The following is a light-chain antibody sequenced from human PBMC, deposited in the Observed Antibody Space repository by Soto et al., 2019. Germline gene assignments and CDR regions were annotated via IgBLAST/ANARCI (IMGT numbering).Light chain of an antibody. CDR2: DVS. Sequence: QSALTQPASVSGSPGQSITISCTGTSSDVGGYNYVSWYQQHPGKAPKLMIYDVSYRPSGVSHRFSGSKSGNTASLTISGLDAEDDADYCCPSYTSSSTYVFGTGTKLTVL. V-gene: IGLV2-14*01. J-gene: IGLJ1*01. CDR1: SSDVGGYNY. CDR3: PSYTSSSTYV.